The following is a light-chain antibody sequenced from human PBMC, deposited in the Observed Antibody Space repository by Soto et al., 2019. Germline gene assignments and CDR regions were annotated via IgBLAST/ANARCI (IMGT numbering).Light chain of an antibody. Sequence: DIQMTQSPSTLSASLGDRVTITCRAGQSISSWLAWYQQKPGKAPKVLIYDASSLESGVPSWLSGGGSGTLFTLTLSSLHPDYFSSYYCQHYNTYWTFGQGTKVDIK. CDR2: DAS. V-gene: IGKV1-5*01. J-gene: IGKJ1*01. CDR3: QHYNTYWT. CDR1: QSISSW.